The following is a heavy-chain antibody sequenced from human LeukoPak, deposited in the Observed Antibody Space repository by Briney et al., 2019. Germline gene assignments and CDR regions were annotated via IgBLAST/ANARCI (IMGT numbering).Heavy chain of an antibody. CDR1: GFTFSSYW. J-gene: IGHJ6*02. Sequence: GGSLRLSCAASGFTFSSYWMSWGRQAPGKGLMWVSQINSDGSATSCADPVKGRCTISRDNAKNMLYLEMNSLRVEDTAVYFCTRDHGLDVWGQGTTVTVSS. CDR2: INSDGSAT. V-gene: IGHV3-74*01. CDR3: TRDHGLDV.